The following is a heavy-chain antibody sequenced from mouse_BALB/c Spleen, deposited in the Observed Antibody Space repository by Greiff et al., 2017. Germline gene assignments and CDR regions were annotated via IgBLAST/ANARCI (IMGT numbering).Heavy chain of an antibody. J-gene: IGHJ3*01. CDR2: IDPENGNT. CDR3: ARKEAYYGNYGFAY. D-gene: IGHD2-10*01. V-gene: IGHV14-1*02. Sequence: EVQLQQSGAELVRPGALVKLSCKASGFNIKDYYMHWVKQRPEQGLEWIGWIDPENGNTIYDPKFQGKASITADTSSNTAYLQLSSLTSEDTAVYYCARKEAYYGNYGFAYWGQGTLVTVSA. CDR1: GFNIKDYY.